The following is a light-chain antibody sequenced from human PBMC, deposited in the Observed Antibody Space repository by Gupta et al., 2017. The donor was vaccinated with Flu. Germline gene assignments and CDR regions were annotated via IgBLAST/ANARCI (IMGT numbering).Light chain of an antibody. CDR3: QSADSSGTYWV. V-gene: IGLV3-25*03. Sequence: GQTARITGSGDALPKQYAYWYQQKPGQAPVLVIYKDSERPSGIPERFSGSSTGTTVTLTISGVQAEDEADYYCQSADSSGTYWVFGGGTKLTGL. J-gene: IGLJ3*02. CDR1: ALPKQY. CDR2: KDS.